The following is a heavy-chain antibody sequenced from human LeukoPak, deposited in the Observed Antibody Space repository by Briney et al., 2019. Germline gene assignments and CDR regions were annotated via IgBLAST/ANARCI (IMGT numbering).Heavy chain of an antibody. Sequence: ASVKVSCKASGYTFTKYAVNWVRQAPGQGLEWMGWIKTNTGNPAYAQGFTGRFVFSLDTSVTTAYLRISSLKAEDTAVYYCARDDYYGSGIPYFDYWGQGTLVTVSS. D-gene: IGHD3-10*01. CDR2: IKTNTGNP. V-gene: IGHV7-4-1*02. J-gene: IGHJ4*02. CDR1: GYTFTKYA. CDR3: ARDDYYGSGIPYFDY.